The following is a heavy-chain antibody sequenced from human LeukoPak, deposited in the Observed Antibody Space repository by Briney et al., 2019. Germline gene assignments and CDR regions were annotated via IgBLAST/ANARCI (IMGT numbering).Heavy chain of an antibody. CDR1: GFSFSVFS. Sequence: GESLRLSCAASGFSFSVFSMTWVRQAPGKGLEWVSSISSTSSYIYYADSVKGRFTISRDNAKNSLYLQMNSLRAEDTAVYYCATDFTYYYDSRTYYWGHGTLVTVSS. CDR2: ISSTSSYI. CDR3: ATDFTYYYDSRTYY. V-gene: IGHV3-21*01. J-gene: IGHJ4*01. D-gene: IGHD3-22*01.